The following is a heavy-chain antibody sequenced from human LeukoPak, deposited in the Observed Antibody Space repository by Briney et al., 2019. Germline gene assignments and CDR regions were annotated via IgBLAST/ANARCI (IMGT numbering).Heavy chain of an antibody. V-gene: IGHV4-61*01. CDR1: GGSVSSGSYY. CDR3: ASLLYSGSYYGAFDI. D-gene: IGHD1-26*01. Sequence: PSETLSLTCTVSGGSVSSGSYYWGWLRQPPGRGLEWLGYIYYSGSTNYNPSLKSRVTISVDTSKNQFSLKLSSVTAADTAVYYCASLLYSGSYYGAFDIWGQGTMVTVSS. J-gene: IGHJ3*02. CDR2: IYYSGST.